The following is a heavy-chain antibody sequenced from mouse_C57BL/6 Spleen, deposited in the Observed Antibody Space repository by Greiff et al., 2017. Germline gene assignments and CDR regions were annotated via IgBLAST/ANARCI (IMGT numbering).Heavy chain of an antibody. D-gene: IGHD2-4*01. V-gene: IGHV1-69*01. Sequence: QVQLQQPGAELVMPGASVKLSCKASGYTFPSYWMHWVKQRPGQGLEWIGEIDPSDSYTNYNQKFKGKSTLTVDKSSSTAYMQLSSLTSEDSAVYYCAREGGLRRKPFAYWGQGTLVTVSA. CDR2: IDPSDSYT. CDR3: AREGGLRRKPFAY. CDR1: GYTFPSYW. J-gene: IGHJ3*01.